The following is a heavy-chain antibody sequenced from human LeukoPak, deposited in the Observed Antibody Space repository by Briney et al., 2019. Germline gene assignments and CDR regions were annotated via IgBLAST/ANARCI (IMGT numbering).Heavy chain of an antibody. CDR1: GFTFSSYA. D-gene: IGHD5-18*01. V-gene: IGHV3-23*01. CDR3: AKDGDRRGYSYGYFDY. J-gene: IGHJ4*02. Sequence: PGGSLRLSCAASGFTFSSYAVSWVRQAPGKGLEWVSAISGSGGSTYYADSVKGRFTISRDNSKNTLYLQMNSLRAEDTAVYYCAKDGDRRGYSYGYFDYWGQGTLVTVSS. CDR2: ISGSGGST.